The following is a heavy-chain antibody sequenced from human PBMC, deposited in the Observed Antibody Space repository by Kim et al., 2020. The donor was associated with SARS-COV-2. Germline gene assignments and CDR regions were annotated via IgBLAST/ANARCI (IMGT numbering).Heavy chain of an antibody. CDR1: GFTFSSYA. V-gene: IGHV3-30-3*01. Sequence: GGSLRLSCAASGFTFSSYAMHWVRQAPGKGLEWVAVISYDGSNKYYADSVKGRFTISRDNSKNTLYLQMNSLRAEDTAVYYCARVGFLEWLRNGMDVWGQGTTVTVSS. J-gene: IGHJ6*02. CDR3: ARVGFLEWLRNGMDV. D-gene: IGHD3-3*01. CDR2: ISYDGSNK.